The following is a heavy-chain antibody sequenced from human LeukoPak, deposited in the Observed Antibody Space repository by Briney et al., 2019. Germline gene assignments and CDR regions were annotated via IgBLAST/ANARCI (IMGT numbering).Heavy chain of an antibody. CDR3: ARVYWYFDL. J-gene: IGHJ2*01. CDR1: GFTFSDDY. Sequence: GGSLRLSCAASGFTFSDDYMTWIRQAPGKGLEWVSYISTSGSTISYADSVKGRFTISRDNAKNSLCLQMNSLRAEDTAVYYCARVYWYFDLWGRGTLVTVSS. CDR2: ISTSGSTI. V-gene: IGHV3-11*01.